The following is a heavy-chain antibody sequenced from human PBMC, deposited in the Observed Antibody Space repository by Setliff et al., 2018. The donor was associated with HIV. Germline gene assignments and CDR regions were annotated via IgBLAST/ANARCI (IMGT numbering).Heavy chain of an antibody. Sequence: SETLSLTCTVSGGSISSGDYFLSWIRQAPGKGLEWIGCIYYSGSAYYNPSLKSRVTISVDTSQNQFSLKLSSVTAADTAIYHCARRIYGNNPYFDYWSQGTLVTVSS. CDR2: IYYSGSA. D-gene: IGHD4-17*01. V-gene: IGHV4-30-4*08. CDR1: GGSISSGDYF. J-gene: IGHJ4*02. CDR3: ARRIYGNNPYFDY.